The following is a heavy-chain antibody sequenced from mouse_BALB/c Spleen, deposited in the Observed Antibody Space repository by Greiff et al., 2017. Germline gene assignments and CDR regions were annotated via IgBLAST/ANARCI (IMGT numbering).Heavy chain of an antibody. CDR2: IDPANGNT. CDR3: ARVWYFDY. J-gene: IGHJ2*01. V-gene: IGHV14-3*02. CDR1: GFNIKDTY. Sequence: VQLKQSGAELVKPGASVKLSCTASGFNIKDTYMHWVKQRPEQGLEWIGRIDPANGNTKYDPKFQGKATITADTSSNTAYLQLSSLTSEDTAVYYCARVWYFDYWGQGTTLTVSS.